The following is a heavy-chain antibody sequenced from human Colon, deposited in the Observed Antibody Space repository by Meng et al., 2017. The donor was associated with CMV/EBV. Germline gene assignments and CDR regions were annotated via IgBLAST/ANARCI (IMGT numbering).Heavy chain of an antibody. J-gene: IGHJ4*02. CDR3: ARDKGILGGTFDY. V-gene: IGHV3-21*01. Sequence: GESLKISCEGTGFSFTNYAMAWVRQAPGKGLEWVSSISISATKIYYADSVRGRFTVSRDDATDSLYLQLNSLRAEDTALYYCARDKGILGGTFDYWGQGTLVTVSS. D-gene: IGHD1-26*01. CDR2: ISISATKI. CDR1: GFSFTNYA.